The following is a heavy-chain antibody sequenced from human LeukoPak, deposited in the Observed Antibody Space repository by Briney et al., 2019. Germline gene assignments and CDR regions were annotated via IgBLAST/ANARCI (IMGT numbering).Heavy chain of an antibody. D-gene: IGHD1-14*01. Sequence: PSETLSLTCTVSGYSISSGYYWGWIRQPPGKGLEWIGSIYHSGTTTYNPSLKSRVTISVDKSKNQFSLKLNSVTAADTAGYYCARGPPYDIWGPGTMVTVSS. J-gene: IGHJ3*02. V-gene: IGHV4-38-2*02. CDR2: IYHSGTT. CDR3: ARGPPYDI. CDR1: GYSISSGYY.